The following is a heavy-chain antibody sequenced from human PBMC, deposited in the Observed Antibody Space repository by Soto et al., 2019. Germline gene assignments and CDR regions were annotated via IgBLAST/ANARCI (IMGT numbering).Heavy chain of an antibody. V-gene: IGHV5-10-1*01. D-gene: IGHD5-18*01. J-gene: IGHJ6*02. CDR1: GYSFTNYL. Sequence: GESLKISCKGSGYSFTNYLNGWVRPMPGKGLGWRGRIHPRDSYTNYPPSLQGHVTISADKSISNAYLQWSSLKSSDTAMFYCARTSMHFRGYRYGNGGTAVWGQGTKVTVSS. CDR2: IHPRDSYT. CDR3: ARTSMHFRGYRYGNGGTAV.